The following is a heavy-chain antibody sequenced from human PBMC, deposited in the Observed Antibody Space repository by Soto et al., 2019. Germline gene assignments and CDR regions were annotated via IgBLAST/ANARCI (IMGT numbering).Heavy chain of an antibody. Sequence: QLQLQESGPGLVKPSETLSLTCTVSGGSISSSSYYWGWIRQPPGKGLEWIGSIYYSGSTYYNPSLKSRVPISVDTSKNQFSLKLSSVTAADTAVYYCARHSGDDRYSSSWYPDYYYYGMDVWGQGTTVTVSS. CDR2: IYYSGST. J-gene: IGHJ6*02. CDR1: GGSISSSSYY. CDR3: ARHSGDDRYSSSWYPDYYYYGMDV. D-gene: IGHD6-13*01. V-gene: IGHV4-39*01.